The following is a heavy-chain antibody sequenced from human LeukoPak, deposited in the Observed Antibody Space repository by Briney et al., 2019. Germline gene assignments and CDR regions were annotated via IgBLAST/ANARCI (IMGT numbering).Heavy chain of an antibody. J-gene: IGHJ4*02. CDR2: MNPNSGNT. CDR1: GYTFTSYD. V-gene: IGHV1-8*01. CDR3: ARVSGPSSWFKHFDY. D-gene: IGHD6-13*01. Sequence: SVTVSCKASGYTFTSYDINWVRQPTGQGLEWMGWMNPNSGNTGYAQKFQGRVTMTRNTSISTAYMELSSLRSEDTAVYYCARVSGPSSWFKHFDYWGQGTLVTVSS.